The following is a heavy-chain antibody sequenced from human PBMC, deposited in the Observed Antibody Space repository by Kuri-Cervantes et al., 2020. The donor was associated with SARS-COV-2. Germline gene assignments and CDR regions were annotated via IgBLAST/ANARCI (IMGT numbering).Heavy chain of an antibody. CDR1: GYTFTSYD. J-gene: IGHJ6*03. CDR3: ARGGHDYGDFRYYYHYYMEV. Sequence: ASVKVSCQASGYTFTSYDINWVRQATGQGLEWMGWMNPNSGNTGYAQKFQGRVTMTRNTSISTAYMELSSLRSEDTAVYYCARGGHDYGDFRYYYHYYMEVWGKGTTVTVSS. V-gene: IGHV1-8*01. CDR2: MNPNSGNT. D-gene: IGHD4-17*01.